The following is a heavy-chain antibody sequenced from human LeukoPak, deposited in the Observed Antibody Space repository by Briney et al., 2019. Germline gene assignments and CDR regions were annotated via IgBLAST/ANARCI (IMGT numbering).Heavy chain of an antibody. CDR2: ISSSSSYI. CDR3: ARDVLRHFDWLSDRGPFDY. V-gene: IGHV3-21*01. Sequence: GGSLRLSCAASGFTFSSYSMNWVRQAPGKGLEWVSSISSSSSYIYYADSVKGRFTISRDNAKNSLYLQMNSLRAEDTAVYYCARDVLRHFDWLSDRGPFDYWGQGTLVTVSS. D-gene: IGHD3-9*01. CDR1: GFTFSSYS. J-gene: IGHJ4*02.